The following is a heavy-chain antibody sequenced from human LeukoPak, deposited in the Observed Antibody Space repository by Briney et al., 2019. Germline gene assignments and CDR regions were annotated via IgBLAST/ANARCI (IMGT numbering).Heavy chain of an antibody. CDR1: GFTFSSYS. CDR3: ASYYDSSSYHGD. D-gene: IGHD3-22*01. V-gene: IGHV3-21*01. J-gene: IGHJ4*02. CDR2: ISRSSSYI. Sequence: GGGLRLSRAACGFTFSSYSISWVREAPGKGLEGVSSISRSSSYINYADSVKGGFTISRDNAKKSLYLQMNSLRAEDTAVYYCASYYDSSSYHGDWGQGTLVTVSS.